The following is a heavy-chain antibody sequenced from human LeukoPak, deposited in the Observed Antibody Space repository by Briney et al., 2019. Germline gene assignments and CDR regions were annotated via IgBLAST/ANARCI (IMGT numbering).Heavy chain of an antibody. J-gene: IGHJ4*02. V-gene: IGHV4-4*07. Sequence: SETLSLTCTVSGGSISSYYWSWIRQPAGKGLEWIGRIYTSGCTNYNPSLKSRVTMSVDTSKNQFSLKLSSVTAADTAVYYCARDAYSSSWYGEEGFDYWGQGTLVTVSS. D-gene: IGHD6-13*01. CDR1: GGSISSYY. CDR3: ARDAYSSSWYGEEGFDY. CDR2: IYTSGCT.